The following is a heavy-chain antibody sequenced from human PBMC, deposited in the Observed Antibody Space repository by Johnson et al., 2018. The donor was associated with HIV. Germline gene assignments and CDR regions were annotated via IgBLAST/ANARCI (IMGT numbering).Heavy chain of an antibody. V-gene: IGHV3-30*04. J-gene: IGHJ3*02. CDR3: ARSVSLVRGALDI. CDR1: GFTFSRYS. Sequence: QVQLVESGGGLIQPGGSLRLSCAASGFTFSRYSMHWVRQAPGKGLQWVAHISYDGRKKYYPESLRGRFTISRDNSNNTLYLQMNTLITEDTAVYYCARSVSLVRGALDIWGQGTMVTVSS. D-gene: IGHD2/OR15-2a*01. CDR2: ISYDGRKK.